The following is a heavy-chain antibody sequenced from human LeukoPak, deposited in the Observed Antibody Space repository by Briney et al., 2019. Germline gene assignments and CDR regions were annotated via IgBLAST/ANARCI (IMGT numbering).Heavy chain of an antibody. CDR2: INPNSGGT. D-gene: IGHD3-22*01. Sequence: ASVKVSCKASGYTFTGYYMHWVRQAPGQGLGWMGWINPNSGGTNYAQKFQGGVTMTRDTSISTAYMELSRLRSDDTAVYYCARAEDSSVCAFDIWGQGTMVTVSS. V-gene: IGHV1-2*02. J-gene: IGHJ3*02. CDR1: GYTFTGYY. CDR3: ARAEDSSVCAFDI.